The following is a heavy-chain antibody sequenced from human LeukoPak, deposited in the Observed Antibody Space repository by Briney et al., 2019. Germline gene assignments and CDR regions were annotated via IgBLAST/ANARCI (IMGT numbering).Heavy chain of an antibody. J-gene: IGHJ4*02. D-gene: IGHD3-22*01. CDR1: GFTFSSYE. CDR2: ISKSGRTI. CDR3: ARDRRAMIVVVPFDY. V-gene: IGHV3-48*03. Sequence: GGSLRLSCAASGFTFSSYEMNWVRQAPGKGLEWVSYISKSGRTIYYADSVKGRFTISSDNDKHSLYLQMNSLRAEDTAVYYCARDRRAMIVVVPFDYWGQGTLVTVSS.